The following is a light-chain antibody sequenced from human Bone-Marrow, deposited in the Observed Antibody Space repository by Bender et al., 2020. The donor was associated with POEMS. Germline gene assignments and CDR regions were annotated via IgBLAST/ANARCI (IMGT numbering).Light chain of an antibody. CDR2: DVT. CDR1: SGDIGAYNF. J-gene: IGLJ1*01. V-gene: IGLV2-14*03. CDR3: SSYTTRSTPV. Sequence: QSALTQPASVSGSPGQSLTLSCTGTSGDIGAYNFVSWYQQHPAEAPKLIIYDVTYRPSGVSNCFSASKSGNTASLTISGLQPEDEADYYCSSYTTRSTPVFGTGTKVTVL.